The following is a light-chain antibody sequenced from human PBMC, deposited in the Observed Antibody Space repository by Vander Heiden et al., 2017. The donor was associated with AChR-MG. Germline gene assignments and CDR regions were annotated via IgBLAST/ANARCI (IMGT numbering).Light chain of an antibody. CDR1: RANIGSNT. V-gene: IGLV1-44*01. CDR2: GNN. J-gene: IGLJ3*02. Sequence: QPVVTQPPSASGTPRQGVTISCSGSRANIGSNTVNWYQQLPGTAPKVRMYGNNRRSSGVPDRFAGSKSGTSAALAIRGLQSEDEAHYFWAAWDDDLNGRVFGGGTKLTGL. CDR3: AAWDDDLNGRV.